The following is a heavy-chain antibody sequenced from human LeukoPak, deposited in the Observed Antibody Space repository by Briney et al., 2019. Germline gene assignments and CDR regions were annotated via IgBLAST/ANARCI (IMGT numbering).Heavy chain of an antibody. D-gene: IGHD4-17*01. CDR3: ARDGDRSHYYYYMDV. V-gene: IGHV4-34*01. CDR1: GGSFSGYH. CDR2: IDHSGNT. Sequence: SETLPLTCAVYGGSFSGYHWSWIRQPPGRGLEWIGEIDHSGNTKYNPSLKSRVTISADTSKNQFSLKLRALSAADTAVYFCARDGDRSHYYYYMDVWGKGTTVTISS. J-gene: IGHJ6*03.